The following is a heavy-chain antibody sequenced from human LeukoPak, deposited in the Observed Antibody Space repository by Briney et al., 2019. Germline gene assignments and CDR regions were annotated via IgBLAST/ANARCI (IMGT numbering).Heavy chain of an antibody. CDR3: ARGTYYDSSGYYFDYYYYGMDV. V-gene: IGHV1-46*01. J-gene: IGHJ6*02. CDR2: IKPSGGST. D-gene: IGHD3-22*01. CDR1: GYTFISYY. Sequence: ASVKVSCKASGYTFISYYINWVRQAPGRGLEWMGVIKPSGGSTSYAQKFQGRVTMTRDTSTSTVYMELRSLRSEDTAVYYCARGTYYDSSGYYFDYYYYGMDVWGQGTTVTVSS.